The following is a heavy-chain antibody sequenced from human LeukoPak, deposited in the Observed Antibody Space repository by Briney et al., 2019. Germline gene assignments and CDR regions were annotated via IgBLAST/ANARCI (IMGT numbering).Heavy chain of an antibody. D-gene: IGHD2-15*01. J-gene: IGHJ4*02. V-gene: IGHV3-23*01. Sequence: GGSLRLSCAASGFTFSSYAMSWVRQAPGKGLEWVSAISGSGGSTYYADSVKGRFTISRDNSKNTLYLQMNSLRAEDTAVYYCAGGYCSGGTCYLHFWGQGTLVTVSS. CDR2: ISGSGGST. CDR3: AGGYCSGGTCYLHF. CDR1: GFTFSSYA.